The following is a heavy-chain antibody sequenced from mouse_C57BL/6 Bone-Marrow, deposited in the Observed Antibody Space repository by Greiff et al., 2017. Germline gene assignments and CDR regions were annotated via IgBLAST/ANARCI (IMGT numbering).Heavy chain of an antibody. D-gene: IGHD1-1*01. CDR3: VRQSSYGFDY. Sequence: EVKVVESGGGLVQPKGSLKLSCAASGFSFNTYAMNWVRQAPGKGLEWVARIRSKSNNYATYYADSVKDRFTISRDDSESMLYLQMNNLKTEDTAMYYCVRQSSYGFDYWGQGTTLTVAS. CDR1: GFSFNTYA. CDR2: IRSKSNNYAT. J-gene: IGHJ2*01. V-gene: IGHV10-1*01.